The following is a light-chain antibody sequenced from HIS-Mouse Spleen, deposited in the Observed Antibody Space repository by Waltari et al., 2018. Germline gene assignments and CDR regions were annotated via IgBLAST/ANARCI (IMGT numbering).Light chain of an antibody. CDR3: AAWDDSLSGPV. Sequence: QSVLTQPPSASGTPGQRVTIPCSGSSSNIGSNYVYCYQQLPGTAPKLPIHRNNQRPSGVPDRFSGSKSGTSASLAISGLRSEDEADYYCAAWDDSLSGPVFGGGTKLTVL. CDR2: RNN. CDR1: SSNIGSNY. V-gene: IGLV1-47*01. J-gene: IGLJ3*02.